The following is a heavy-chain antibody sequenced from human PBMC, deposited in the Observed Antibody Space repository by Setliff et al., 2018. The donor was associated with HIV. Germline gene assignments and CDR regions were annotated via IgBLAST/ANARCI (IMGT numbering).Heavy chain of an antibody. CDR1: GGSISSYY. CDR3: MRGRSIAIFGVAYFDF. V-gene: IGHV4-59*08. CDR2: IYYSGTT. J-gene: IGHJ4*02. Sequence: PSETLSLTCTVSGGSISSYYWSWIRQPPGKGLEWIAYIYYSGTTSYNPSLKSRVTISVDMSNNQFSLKVTSVTAADTAVYYCMRGRSIAIFGVAYFDFWGQGTQVTVSS. D-gene: IGHD3-3*01.